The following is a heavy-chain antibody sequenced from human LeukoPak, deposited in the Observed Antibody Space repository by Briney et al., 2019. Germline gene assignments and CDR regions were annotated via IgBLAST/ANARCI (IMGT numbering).Heavy chain of an antibody. D-gene: IGHD3-10*01. CDR1: GYTFTSYG. J-gene: IGHJ4*02. CDR2: ISAYNGNT. Sequence: GASVKVSCKASGYTFTSYGISWVRQAPGQGLEWMGWISAYNGNTNYAQKLQGRVTMTTDTSTSTAYMELRSLRSDDTAVYYCARDHEWFGELPPAYWGQGTLVTVSS. CDR3: ARDHEWFGELPPAY. V-gene: IGHV1-18*01.